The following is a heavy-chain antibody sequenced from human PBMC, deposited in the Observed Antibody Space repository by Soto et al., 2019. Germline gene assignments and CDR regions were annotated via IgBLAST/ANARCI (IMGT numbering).Heavy chain of an antibody. Sequence: GSLSLSCAASGFTFSSYWMHWVRQAPGKGLVWVSRINSDGSSTSYADSVKGRFTISRDNAKNTLYLQMNSLRAEDTAVYYCARVPYYYGSGSYYSDNWFDPWGQGTLVTVSS. CDR3: ARVPYYYGSGSYYSDNWFDP. V-gene: IGHV3-74*01. CDR1: GFTFSSYW. CDR2: INSDGSST. J-gene: IGHJ5*02. D-gene: IGHD3-10*01.